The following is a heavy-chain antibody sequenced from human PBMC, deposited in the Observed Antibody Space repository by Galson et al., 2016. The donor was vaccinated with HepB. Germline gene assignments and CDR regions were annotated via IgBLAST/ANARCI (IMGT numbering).Heavy chain of an antibody. V-gene: IGHV5-10-1*01. J-gene: IGHJ6*02. CDR1: GYDFTNYW. CDR2: IDPTDSYT. CDR3: ARRVRFRVEYSYYSAMNV. D-gene: IGHD3-10*01. Sequence: QSGAEVKKPGESLQISCKCSGYDFTNYWITWVRQMPGKGLEWMGSIDPTDSYTNYSPSFQAHVTISIDKSITTASLQWSSLKASDTAIYYCARRVRFRVEYSYYSAMNVWGQGTTVTVSS.